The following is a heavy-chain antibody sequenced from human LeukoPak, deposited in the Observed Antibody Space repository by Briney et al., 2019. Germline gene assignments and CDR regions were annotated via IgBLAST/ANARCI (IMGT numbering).Heavy chain of an antibody. Sequence: GGSLILSCAASGFTFSSSWMYWLRQSPGKGLVWVSRMNSDVTTISYADSVRGRFTISRDNAQNTLHLQMDSLRVEDTAVYYCARGAPIDHWGQGVLVTVSS. CDR3: ARGAPIDH. CDR1: GFTFSSSW. CDR2: MNSDVTTI. V-gene: IGHV3-74*01. J-gene: IGHJ5*02.